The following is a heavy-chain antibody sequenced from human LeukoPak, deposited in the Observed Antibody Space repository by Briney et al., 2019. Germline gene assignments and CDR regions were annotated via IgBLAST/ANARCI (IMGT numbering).Heavy chain of an antibody. CDR1: GGSISSYY. CDR2: IYTSGST. V-gene: IGHV4-4*07. J-gene: IGHJ5*02. CDR3: ARDSIVLMVYAMPNWFDP. Sequence: SETLSLTCTVSGGSISSYYWSWIRQPAGKGLEWIGRIYTSGSTNYNPSLKSRITLSVDTSKNQFSLKLSSVIAADTAVYYCARDSIVLMVYAMPNWFDPWGQGTLVTVSS. D-gene: IGHD2-8*01.